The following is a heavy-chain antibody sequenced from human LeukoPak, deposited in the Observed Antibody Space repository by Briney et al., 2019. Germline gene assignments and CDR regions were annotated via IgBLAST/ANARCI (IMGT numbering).Heavy chain of an antibody. D-gene: IGHD3-10*01. J-gene: IGHJ4*02. CDR3: ARSDNYGSGTFSPFDY. V-gene: IGHV4-59*08. Sequence: PSETLFLTCTVHGRSISNYYCNWIRQSPGEGLEWIGHIYYSGSTSYKPSLESRVTISVDTSRNQFSLTLSSVTAADTAVYYCARSDNYGSGTFSPFDYWGQGTLVTVSS. CDR2: IYYSGST. CDR1: GRSISNYY.